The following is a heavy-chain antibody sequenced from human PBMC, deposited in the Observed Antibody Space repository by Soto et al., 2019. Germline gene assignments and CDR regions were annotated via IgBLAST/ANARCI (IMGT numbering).Heavy chain of an antibody. V-gene: IGHV1-18*04. J-gene: IGHJ4*02. CDR1: GYPFTTYG. Sequence: QIQLVQSGAEVKEPGASVKVSCKTSGYPFTTYGIDWVRQAPGQGLEWMGWISAYSGDTKYVQKFQGRVTVTTDTSARTAYMELRSLRSDDTAVYYCAIFDKTVADLDYWGQGTLVTVSS. CDR3: AIFDKTVADLDY. D-gene: IGHD6-19*01. CDR2: ISAYSGDT.